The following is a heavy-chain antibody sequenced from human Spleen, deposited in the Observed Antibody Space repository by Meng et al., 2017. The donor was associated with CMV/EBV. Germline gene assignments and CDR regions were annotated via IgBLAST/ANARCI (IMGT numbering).Heavy chain of an antibody. CDR3: ATSAGGYCSSTSCWGGSFDY. Sequence: GESLKISCAASGFTFTTYNINWVRQAPGKGPEWVSFISSSSDYIYYADSVKGRFTISRDNAKNSLYLQMNSLRAEDTAVYYCATSAGGYCSSTSCWGGSFDYWGQGTLVTVSS. D-gene: IGHD2-2*01. V-gene: IGHV3-21*01. CDR1: GFTFTTYN. CDR2: ISSSSDYI. J-gene: IGHJ4*02.